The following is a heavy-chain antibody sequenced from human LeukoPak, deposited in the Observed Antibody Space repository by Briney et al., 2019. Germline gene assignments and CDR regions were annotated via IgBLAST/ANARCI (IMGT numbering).Heavy chain of an antibody. CDR2: GGGGTTT. Sequence: GGGGTTTVYADSVKGRFNVSRDDAKNSLYLQMSSLRAEDTAIYYCAKDATGSSDYWGQGTLVTVSS. V-gene: IGHV3-48*03. J-gene: IGHJ4*02. CDR3: AKDATGSSDY. D-gene: IGHD1-26*01.